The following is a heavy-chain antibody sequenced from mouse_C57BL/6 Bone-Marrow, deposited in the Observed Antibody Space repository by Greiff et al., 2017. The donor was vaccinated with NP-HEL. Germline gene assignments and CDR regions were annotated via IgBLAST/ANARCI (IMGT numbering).Heavy chain of an antibody. CDR1: GFTFSNYW. D-gene: IGHD3-2*02. V-gene: IGHV6-3*01. CDR2: IRLKSDNYAT. CDR3: TGAAQAFCDY. Sequence: EVKVVESGGGLVQPGGSMKLSCVASGFTFSNYWMNWVRQSPEKGLEWVAQIRLKSDNYATHYAESVQGRFTISRDDSKSSVYLQMNNLRAEDTGIYYCTGAAQAFCDYWGQGTTLTVSS. J-gene: IGHJ2*01.